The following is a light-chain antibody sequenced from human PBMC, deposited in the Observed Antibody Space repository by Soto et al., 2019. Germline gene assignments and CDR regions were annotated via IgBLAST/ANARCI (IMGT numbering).Light chain of an antibody. Sequence: QSVLTQPASVSGSPGQAITISCTGTSSDVGGYNYVSWYQQHPGKAPKLMLYDVSNRPSGVSNRFSGSKSGNTASLTISGLQAEDEADYYCSSYTSSSTYVLFGGGTQLTVL. CDR3: SSYTSSSTYVL. CDR2: DVS. J-gene: IGLJ2*01. V-gene: IGLV2-14*03. CDR1: SSDVGGYNY.